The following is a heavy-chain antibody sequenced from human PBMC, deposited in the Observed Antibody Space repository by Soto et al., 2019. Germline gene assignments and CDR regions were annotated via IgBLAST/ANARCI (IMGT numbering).Heavy chain of an antibody. J-gene: IGHJ5*02. D-gene: IGHD3-3*01. V-gene: IGHV3-30-3*01. CDR2: ISYDGSNK. CDR1: GFTFSSYA. Sequence: GGSLRLSCAASGFTFSSYAMHWVRQAPGKGLEWVAVISYDGSNKYYADSVKGRFTISRDNSKNTLYLQMNSLRAEDTAVYYCASFYDFWRVNENWFDPWGQGTLVTVSS. CDR3: ASFYDFWRVNENWFDP.